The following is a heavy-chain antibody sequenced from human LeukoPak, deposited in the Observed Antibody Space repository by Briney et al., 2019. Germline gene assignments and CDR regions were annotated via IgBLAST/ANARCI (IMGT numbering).Heavy chain of an antibody. CDR1: GGSISSYY. J-gene: IGHJ4*02. Sequence: PSETLSLTCTVSGGSISSYYWSWIRQPPGKGLEWIAYISYSGSTNYDPSLKSRGTMSVDTSKNQFSLKLTSVTAADTAVYYCARHGGYGSGIDPLDYWGQGTLVIVSS. D-gene: IGHD3-10*01. CDR2: ISYSGST. V-gene: IGHV4-59*08. CDR3: ARHGGYGSGIDPLDY.